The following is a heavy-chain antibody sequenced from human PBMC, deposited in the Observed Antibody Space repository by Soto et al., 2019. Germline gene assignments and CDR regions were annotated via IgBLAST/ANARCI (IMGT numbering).Heavy chain of an antibody. J-gene: IGHJ4*02. CDR2: IDSGDGTT. CDR3: VRPYYSSRWFPFDR. CDR1: GFDFGDYY. Sequence: PGGSLRLSCTASGFDFGDYYMRWIRQAPGKGLEWVSYIDSGDGTTYYTDSVKGRFTISRDNAKKTVYLQMSSLRVEDTALYYCVRPYYSSRWFPFDRWGQGTLVTVSS. V-gene: IGHV3-11*01. D-gene: IGHD3-22*01.